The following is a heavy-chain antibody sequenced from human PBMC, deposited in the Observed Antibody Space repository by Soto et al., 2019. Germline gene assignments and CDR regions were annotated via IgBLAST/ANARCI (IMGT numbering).Heavy chain of an antibody. Sequence: SETLSLTCTVSGGSISSYYWSWIRQPPGKGLEWIRYIYYSGSTNYNPSLKSRVTISVDTSKNQFSLKLSSVTAADTAVYYCARWTAAGGLDAFDIWGQGTMVTV. J-gene: IGHJ3*02. CDR2: IYYSGST. V-gene: IGHV4-59*01. CDR3: ARWTAAGGLDAFDI. D-gene: IGHD6-19*01. CDR1: GGSISSYY.